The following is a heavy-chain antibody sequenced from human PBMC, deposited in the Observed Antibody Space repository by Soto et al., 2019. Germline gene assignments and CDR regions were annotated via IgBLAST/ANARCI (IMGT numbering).Heavy chain of an antibody. D-gene: IGHD3-3*01. J-gene: IGHJ6*02. CDR2: IKQDGSEK. CDR3: ARDSYYDFWSGYYTGTYYYGMDV. Sequence: GGSLRLSCAASGFTFSSYWMSWVRQAPGKGLEWVANIKQDGSEKYYVDSVKGRFTISRVNAKNSLYLQMNSLRAEDTAVYYCARDSYYDFWSGYYTGTYYYGMDVWGQGTTVTVSS. V-gene: IGHV3-7*01. CDR1: GFTFSSYW.